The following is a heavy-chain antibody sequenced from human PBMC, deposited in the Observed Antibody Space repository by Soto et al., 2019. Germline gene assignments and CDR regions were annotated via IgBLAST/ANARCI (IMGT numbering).Heavy chain of an antibody. J-gene: IGHJ4*02. V-gene: IGHV1-69*01. D-gene: IGHD3-16*01. CDR2: IIPIFGSA. Sequence: QVQLVQSGAEVKKPGSSVRVSCKSSGGVFSSFGLSWVRQAPGQGLEWMGGIIPIFGSANYAQKFQGRVMTTADDSTSTVYMELSSLRSEDTALYYCARGRGNSAVITTFDYWGQGTLVTVSS. CDR3: ARGRGNSAVITTFDY. CDR1: GGVFSSFG.